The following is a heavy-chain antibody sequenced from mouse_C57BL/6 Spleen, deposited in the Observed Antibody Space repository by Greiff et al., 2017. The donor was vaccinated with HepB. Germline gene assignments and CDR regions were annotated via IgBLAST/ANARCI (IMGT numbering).Heavy chain of an antibody. CDR1: GYTFTSYW. J-gene: IGHJ1*03. CDR3: VISSNYYGSEDWYFDV. Sequence: QVQLKQPGAELVKPGASVKVSCKASGYTFTSYWMHWVKQRPGQGLEWIGRIHPSDSDTNYNQKFKGKATLTVDKSSSTAYMQLSSLTSEDSAVYYCVISSNYYGSEDWYFDVWGTGTTVTVSS. D-gene: IGHD1-1*01. V-gene: IGHV1-74*01. CDR2: IHPSDSDT.